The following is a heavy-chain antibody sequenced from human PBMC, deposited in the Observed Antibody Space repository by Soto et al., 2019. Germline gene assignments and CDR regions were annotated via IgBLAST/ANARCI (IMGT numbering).Heavy chain of an antibody. CDR3: ARDLMRTTESFDY. CDR1: GYAFAGQH. Sequence: ASVKVSCKTSGYAFAGQHIHWVRQAPGQGPEWMGWIDPDTGAADSIEKFRGRIVLTRDTSISTAYMELASLTSDDTAVYYCARDLMRTTESFDYWGQGTVVTVSS. D-gene: IGHD4-4*01. J-gene: IGHJ4*02. V-gene: IGHV1-2*02. CDR2: IDPDTGAA.